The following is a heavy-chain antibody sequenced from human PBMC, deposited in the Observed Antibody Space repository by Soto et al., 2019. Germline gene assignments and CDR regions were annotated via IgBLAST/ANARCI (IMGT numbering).Heavy chain of an antibody. CDR2: ISYDGSNK. CDR3: AKEHSWYWYFDL. D-gene: IGHD6-13*01. Sequence: GGSLRLSCAASGFTFSSYGMHWVRQAPGKGLEWVAVISYDGSNKYYADSVKGRFTISRDNSKNTLYLQMNSLRAEDTAVYYCAKEHSWYWYFDLWGRGTLVTVSS. V-gene: IGHV3-30*18. CDR1: GFTFSSYG. J-gene: IGHJ2*01.